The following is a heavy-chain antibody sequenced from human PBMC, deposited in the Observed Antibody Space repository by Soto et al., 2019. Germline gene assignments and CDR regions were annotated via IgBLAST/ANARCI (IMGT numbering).Heavy chain of an antibody. J-gene: IGHJ6*02. Sequence: ASVKVSCKASGYIFTDYYMHWVRQAPGQGLEWMGIINPSGGSTSYAQKFQGRVTMTRDTSTSTVYMELSSLRSEDTAVYYCARVGNLRLRYYYYGMDVWGQGTTVTVSS. CDR3: ARVGNLRLRYYYYGMDV. CDR1: GYIFTDYY. D-gene: IGHD3-3*01. CDR2: INPSGGST. V-gene: IGHV1-46*01.